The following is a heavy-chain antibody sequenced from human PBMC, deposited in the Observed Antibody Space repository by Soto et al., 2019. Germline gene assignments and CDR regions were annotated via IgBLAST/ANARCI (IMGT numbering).Heavy chain of an antibody. CDR3: ARPTPPGTIFDP. Sequence: PSDTLSLTCTVSGGSISSSNFYWGWIRQPPGKGLEWIGNIFHSGRSHYNPSLKSRVTISVDTSKIQFSLKLSSVSAADTAVYYCARPTPPGTIFDPWGQGTLVTVSS. CDR2: IFHSGRS. V-gene: IGHV4-39*01. CDR1: GGSISSSNFY. J-gene: IGHJ5*02.